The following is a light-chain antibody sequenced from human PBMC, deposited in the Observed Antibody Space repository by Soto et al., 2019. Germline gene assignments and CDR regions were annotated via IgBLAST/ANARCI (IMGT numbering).Light chain of an antibody. CDR3: SSYTSSSTL. J-gene: IGLJ1*01. Sequence: QSVLTQPASVSGSPGQSITISCAGTSSDVGSYNYVSWYQQHPGKAPKLMIYEVSNRPSGVSSRFSGSKSGNTACLTISGLQAEDEADYYCSSYTSSSTLFGTGTKVTVL. V-gene: IGLV2-14*01. CDR2: EVS. CDR1: SSDVGSYNY.